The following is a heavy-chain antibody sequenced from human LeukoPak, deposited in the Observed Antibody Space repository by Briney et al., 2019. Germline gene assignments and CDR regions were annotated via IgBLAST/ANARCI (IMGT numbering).Heavy chain of an antibody. CDR2: IYYSGSN. J-gene: IGHJ3*02. Sequence: PADTLSLPCTVSGRHLSSYYWIWLPQPRGKAVVWFGYIYYSGSNNYNHSLKSRVPISVDTSKHQFSLKLSSVTAADTAVYYCARAPYDYGGNTDAFDIWGQGTMVTVSS. V-gene: IGHV4-59*07. CDR3: ARAPYDYGGNTDAFDI. CDR1: GRHLSSYY. D-gene: IGHD4-23*01.